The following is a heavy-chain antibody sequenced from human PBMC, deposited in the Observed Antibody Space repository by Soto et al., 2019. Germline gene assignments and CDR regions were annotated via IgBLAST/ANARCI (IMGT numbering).Heavy chain of an antibody. CDR3: AGAWGSGWYGGYYYYHGMDV. CDR2: IKEDGSEK. J-gene: IGHJ6*02. Sequence: PGGSLRLSCAASGFTFSNYWMSWVRQAPGKGLEWVANIKEDGSEKYYVDSVKGRFTISRDNAKNSLYLQMNSLRAEDTAVYYCAGAWGSGWYGGYYYYHGMDVWGQGTTVTVSS. D-gene: IGHD6-19*01. V-gene: IGHV3-7*03. CDR1: GFTFSNYW.